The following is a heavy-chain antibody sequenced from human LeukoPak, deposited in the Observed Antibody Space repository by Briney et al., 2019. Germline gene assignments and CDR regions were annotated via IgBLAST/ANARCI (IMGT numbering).Heavy chain of an antibody. D-gene: IGHD3-10*01. CDR2: INPNSGGT. CDR1: GYTFTGYY. Sequence: ASVKVSCKASGYTFTGYYMHWVRQAPGQGLEWMGWINPNSGGTNYAQKLQGRVTMTTDTSTSTAYMELRSLRSDDTAVYYCARDRMVRGVILLIPKTHKRFDYWGQGTLVTVSS. V-gene: IGHV1-2*02. CDR3: ARDRMVRGVILLIPKTHKRFDY. J-gene: IGHJ4*02.